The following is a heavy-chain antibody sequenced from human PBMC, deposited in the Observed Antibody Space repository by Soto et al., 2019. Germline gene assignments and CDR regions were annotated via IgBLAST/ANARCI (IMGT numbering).Heavy chain of an antibody. V-gene: IGHV1-69*02. Sequence: SVKVSCKAPGGTFSSYTISWVRQAPGQGLEWMGRIIPILGIANYAQKFQGRVTITADKSTSTAYMELSSLRSEDTAVYYCARVGGHCSSTSCPHPNWFDPWGQGTLVTVSS. J-gene: IGHJ5*02. CDR3: ARVGGHCSSTSCPHPNWFDP. CDR1: GGTFSSYT. D-gene: IGHD2-2*01. CDR2: IIPILGIA.